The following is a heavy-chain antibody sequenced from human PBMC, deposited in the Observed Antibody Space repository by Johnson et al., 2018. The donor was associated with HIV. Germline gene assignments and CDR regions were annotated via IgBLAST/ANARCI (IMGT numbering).Heavy chain of an antibody. V-gene: IGHV3-53*01. J-gene: IGHJ3*02. CDR2: IYSGGNT. D-gene: IGHD3-10*01. Sequence: VQLVESGGGLIKPGGSLRLSCAASGFIVSSKYMSWVRQAPGKGLEWVSVIYSGGNTYYADSVKGRFTISRDNSRNRLYLQMSSLRADDTAVYYCASDYGGTKDAFDIWGQGTMVTVSA. CDR3: ASDYGGTKDAFDI. CDR1: GFIVSSKY.